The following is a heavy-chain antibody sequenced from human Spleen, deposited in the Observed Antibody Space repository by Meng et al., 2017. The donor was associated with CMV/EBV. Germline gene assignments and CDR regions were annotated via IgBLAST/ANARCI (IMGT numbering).Heavy chain of an antibody. CDR1: GYIFNVYY. D-gene: IGHD2-15*01. CDR3: ARLLGGGWERGLGDY. V-gene: IGHV1-2*02. CDR2: MNPNSGET. J-gene: IGHJ4*02. Sequence: ASVKVSCKASGYIFNVYYIHWVRQARGQGLEWMGWMNPNSGETNYAQKFQDRVTLTRDTSTGTAFMELTSLRSDDTAVYYCARLLGGGWERGLGDYWGQGTLVTVSS.